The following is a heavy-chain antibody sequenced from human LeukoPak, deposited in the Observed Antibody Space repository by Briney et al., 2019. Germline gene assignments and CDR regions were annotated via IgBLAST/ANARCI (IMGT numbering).Heavy chain of an antibody. J-gene: IGHJ6*03. V-gene: IGHV1-18*01. Sequence: GASVKVSCKASGYTFTSYDINWVRQATGQGLEWMGWISAYNGNTNYAQKLQGRVTMTTDTSTGTAYMELRSLRSDDTAVYYCARVGYSGYDYPYYYYYYMDVWGKGTTVTISS. D-gene: IGHD5-12*01. CDR1: GYTFTSYD. CDR3: ARVGYSGYDYPYYYYYYMDV. CDR2: ISAYNGNT.